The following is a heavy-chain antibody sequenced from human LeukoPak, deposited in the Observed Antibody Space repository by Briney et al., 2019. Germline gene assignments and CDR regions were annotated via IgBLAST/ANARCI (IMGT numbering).Heavy chain of an antibody. J-gene: IGHJ6*02. CDR2: INPHSGGT. CDR1: AYTFSGYY. CDR3: ARSIIIYYYYGMDV. Sequence: ASVKVSCKASAYTFSGYYMHWVRQAPGQGLERMGWINPHSGGTNYVQKFQGRVTMTRDTSISTAYMELSRLRSDDTAVFYCARSIIIYYYYGMDVWGQGTTVTVSS. V-gene: IGHV1-2*02. D-gene: IGHD5-12*01.